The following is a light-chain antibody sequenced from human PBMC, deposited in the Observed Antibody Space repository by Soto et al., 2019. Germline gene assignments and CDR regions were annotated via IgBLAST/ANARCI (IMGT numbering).Light chain of an antibody. CDR2: DAS. J-gene: IGKJ2*01. V-gene: IGKV1-33*01. CDR3: QHFNSIPYS. Sequence: DIETTQSPSSLSASVGDRVTITCQASQDISKYLNWYQQKPGKAPKLLIYDASNLETGVPSRFSGSGSGTHFTFTVTSLQPEDIATYYCQHFNSIPYSFGQGTKLEIK. CDR1: QDISKY.